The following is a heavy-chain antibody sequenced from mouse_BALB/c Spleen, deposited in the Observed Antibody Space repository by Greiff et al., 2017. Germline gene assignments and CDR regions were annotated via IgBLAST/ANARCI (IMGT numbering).Heavy chain of an antibody. D-gene: IGHD1-1*01. J-gene: IGHJ4*01. V-gene: IGHV14-3*02. CDR1: GFNIKDTY. Sequence: VQLQQSGAELVKPGASVKLSCTASGFNIKDTYMHWVKQRPEQGLEWIGRIDPANGNTKYDPKFQGKATITADTSSNTAYLQLSSLTSEDTAVYYCARYYGSRGGYAMDYWGQGTSVTVSS. CDR2: IDPANGNT. CDR3: ARYYGSRGGYAMDY.